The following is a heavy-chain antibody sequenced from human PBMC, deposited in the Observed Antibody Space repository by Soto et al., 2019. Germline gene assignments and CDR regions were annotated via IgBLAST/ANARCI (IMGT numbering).Heavy chain of an antibody. CDR3: ARDRGNGWEILQPHDAFDI. CDR2: ISAYNGNT. Sequence: ASVKVSCKASGYTFTSYGISWVRQAPGQGLEWMGWISAYNGNTNYAQKLQGRVTMTTDTSTSTAYMELRSLRSDDTAVYYCARDRGNGWEILQPHDAFDIWGQGTMVNVSS. J-gene: IGHJ3*02. V-gene: IGHV1-18*01. CDR1: GYTFTSYG. D-gene: IGHD1-26*01.